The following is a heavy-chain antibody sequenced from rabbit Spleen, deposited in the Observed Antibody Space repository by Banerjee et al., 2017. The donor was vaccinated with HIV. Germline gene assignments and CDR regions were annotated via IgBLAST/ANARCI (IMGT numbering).Heavy chain of an antibody. Sequence: QSLEESGGGLVKPGASLTLTCTASGVSFSSSSYMCWVRQAPGKGLEWIGTIYAGSTGTTDYATWAKGRFTISKTSSTTVTLQMTSLTAADTATYFCARDPNYASGHYIYSFWGPGTLVTVS. V-gene: IGHV1S40*01. J-gene: IGHJ6*01. CDR1: GVSFSSSSY. CDR3: ARDPNYASGHYIYSF. CDR2: IYAGSTGTT. D-gene: IGHD1-1*01.